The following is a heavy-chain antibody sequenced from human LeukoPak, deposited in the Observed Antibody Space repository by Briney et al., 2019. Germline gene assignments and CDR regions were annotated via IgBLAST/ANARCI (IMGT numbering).Heavy chain of an antibody. D-gene: IGHD5-18*01. J-gene: IGHJ5*02. CDR2: IYYSGST. Sequence: PSQTLSLTCTVSGGSISSGGYYWSWIRQHPGKGLEWIGYIYYSGSTYYNPSLKSRVTISVDTSKNQFSLKLSSVTAADTAVYYCTRTAMVENWFDPWGQGTLVTVSS. CDR3: TRTAMVENWFDP. CDR1: GGSISSGGYY. V-gene: IGHV4-31*03.